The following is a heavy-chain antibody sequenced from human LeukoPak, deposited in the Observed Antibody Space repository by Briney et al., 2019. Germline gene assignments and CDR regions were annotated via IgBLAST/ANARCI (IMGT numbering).Heavy chain of an antibody. CDR1: GYSFTSYW. D-gene: IGHD3-3*01. V-gene: IGHV5-10-1*01. Sequence: GESLKISCKGSGYSFTSYWISWVRQMPGKGLEWMGRIDPSDSYTNYSPSFQGHVTISAGKSISTAYLQWSSLKASDTAMYYCARGGFLEWLTLDYWGQGTLVTVSS. CDR2: IDPSDSYT. CDR3: ARGGFLEWLTLDY. J-gene: IGHJ4*02.